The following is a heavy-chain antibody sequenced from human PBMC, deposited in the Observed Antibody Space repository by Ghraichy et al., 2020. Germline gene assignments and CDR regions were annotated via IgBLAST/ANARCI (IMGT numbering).Heavy chain of an antibody. CDR2: IYTSGST. Sequence: SETLSLTCTVSGGSISSYYWSWIRQPAGKGLEWIGRIYTSGSTNYNPSLKSRVTMSVDTSKNQFSLKLSSVTAADTAVYYCTGSSGWSDYYCYYGMDVWGQGTTVTVSS. CDR3: TGSSGWSDYYCYYGMDV. V-gene: IGHV4-4*07. D-gene: IGHD6-19*01. J-gene: IGHJ6*02. CDR1: GGSISSYY.